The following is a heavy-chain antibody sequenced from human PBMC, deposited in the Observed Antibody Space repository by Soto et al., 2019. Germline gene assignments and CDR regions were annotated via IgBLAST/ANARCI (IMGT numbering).Heavy chain of an antibody. D-gene: IGHD3-10*01. CDR3: ARGPMVRGLSYYFDY. J-gene: IGHJ4*02. CDR2: ISSNGGTT. Sequence: EVQLVESGEGLVQPGGPLRLSCAASGFTFSNYAMHWVRQAPGKGLEYVSAISSNGGTTYYADSVKGRFTISRDNSKNTLHLQMGSLRAEDMAVYYCARGPMVRGLSYYFDYWGQGTLVTVSS. V-gene: IGHV3-64*02. CDR1: GFTFSNYA.